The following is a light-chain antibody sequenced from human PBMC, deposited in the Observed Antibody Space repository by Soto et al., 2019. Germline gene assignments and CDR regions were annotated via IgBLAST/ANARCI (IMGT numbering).Light chain of an antibody. CDR2: GAS. Sequence: IALTPSTATLSVSPGERVTLSCRASQSVINNFAWYQQKPGQATRLRIYGASSRATGIPARFSGSGSGTESNLTISSLESEDIADYYCQQASNGHRTCGQGTKVDI. V-gene: IGKV3-15*01. J-gene: IGKJ1*01. CDR3: QQASNGHRT. CDR1: QSVINN.